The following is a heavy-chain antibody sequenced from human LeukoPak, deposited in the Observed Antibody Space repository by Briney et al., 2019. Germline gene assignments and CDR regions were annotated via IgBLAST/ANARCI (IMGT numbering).Heavy chain of an antibody. Sequence: ASVKVSCKASGYTFTSYGISWVRQAPGQGLEWMGWISAYNGNTNYAQKLQGRVTMTTDTSTSTAYMELRSLRSDDTAVYYCARDPMRTYSSSWYDFDYWGQGTLVTVSS. CDR1: GYTFTSYG. J-gene: IGHJ4*02. CDR2: ISAYNGNT. CDR3: ARDPMRTYSSSWYDFDY. V-gene: IGHV1-18*01. D-gene: IGHD6-13*01.